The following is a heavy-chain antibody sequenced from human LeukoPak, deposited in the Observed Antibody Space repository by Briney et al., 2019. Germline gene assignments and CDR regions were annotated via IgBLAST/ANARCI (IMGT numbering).Heavy chain of an antibody. CDR2: IKSKADGGTT. V-gene: IGHV3-15*01. CDR1: GFTFSNAW. Sequence: GGSLRLSCAASGFTFSNAWMSWVRQAPGKGLEWVGRIKSKADGGTTDYAAPVKGRFTISRDDSKNTLYLQMDSLKTEDTAVYYCTTHLAVAAAGTSGGYYYYMDVWGKRTTVTISS. D-gene: IGHD6-13*01. CDR3: TTHLAVAAAGTSGGYYYYMDV. J-gene: IGHJ6*03.